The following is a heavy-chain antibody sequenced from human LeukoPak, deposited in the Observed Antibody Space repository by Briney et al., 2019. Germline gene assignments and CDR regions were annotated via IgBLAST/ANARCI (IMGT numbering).Heavy chain of an antibody. CDR3: ARLLPMPSYYWFDP. D-gene: IGHD2-2*01. V-gene: IGHV5-51*01. CDR1: GYNLTNYW. CDR2: VYPGDSES. J-gene: IGHJ5*02. Sequence: PGESLKISCKGSGYNLTNYWIGWVRQMPGKGLEWMGIVYPGDSESRYTPSFQGQVTISADKTITTAYLQWGSLKASDTAMYYCARLLPMPSYYWFDPWGQGTLVTVSS.